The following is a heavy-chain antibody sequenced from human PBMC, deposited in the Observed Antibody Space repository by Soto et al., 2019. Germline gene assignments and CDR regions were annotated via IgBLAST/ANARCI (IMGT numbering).Heavy chain of an antibody. CDR1: GYSISSGYY. J-gene: IGHJ6*02. CDR3: ARVKVKAPWLQLILGGSIPVPYYGMDV. V-gene: IGHV4-38-2*01. D-gene: IGHD5-12*01. CDR2: IYHSGST. Sequence: SETLSLTCAVSGYSISSGYYWGWIRQPPGKGLEWIGSIYHSGSTYYNPSLKSRVTISVDTSKNQFSLKLSSVTAADTAVYYCARVKVKAPWLQLILGGSIPVPYYGMDVWGQGTTVTVSS.